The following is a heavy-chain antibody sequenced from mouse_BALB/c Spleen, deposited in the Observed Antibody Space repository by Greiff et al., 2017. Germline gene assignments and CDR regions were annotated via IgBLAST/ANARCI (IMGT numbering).Heavy chain of an antibody. CDR3: ARSMDYDGGGFDY. Sequence: EVQRVESGGGLVQPGGSRKLSCAASGFTFSSFGMHWVRQSPEKGLEWVAYISSGSSTIYYADTVKGRFTISRDNPKNTLFLQMTSLRSEDTAMYYCARSMDYDGGGFDYWGQGTTLTVSS. CDR2: ISSGSSTI. J-gene: IGHJ2*01. V-gene: IGHV5-17*02. CDR1: GFTFSSFG. D-gene: IGHD2-4*01.